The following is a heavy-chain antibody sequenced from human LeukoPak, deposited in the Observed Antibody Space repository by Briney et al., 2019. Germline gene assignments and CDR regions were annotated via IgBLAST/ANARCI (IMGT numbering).Heavy chain of an antibody. V-gene: IGHV4-39*07. J-gene: IGHJ6*03. Sequence: SETLSLPCTVSGGSISSSSYYWGWIRQPPGKGLEWIGSIYYSGSTNYNPSLKSRVTISVDTSKNQFSLKLSSVTAAVTAVYYCARRTRYYYYMDVWGKGTTVTVSS. CDR1: GGSISSSSYY. D-gene: IGHD2-15*01. CDR3: ARRTRYYYYMDV. CDR2: IYYSGST.